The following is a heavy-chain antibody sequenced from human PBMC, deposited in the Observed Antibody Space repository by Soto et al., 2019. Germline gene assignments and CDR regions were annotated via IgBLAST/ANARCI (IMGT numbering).Heavy chain of an antibody. CDR2: IWYDGSNK. D-gene: IGHD3-10*01. V-gene: IGHV3-33*01. CDR1: GFTFRSYG. J-gene: IGHJ6*02. Sequence: PWWSLGLSCSASGFTFRSYGMHWVRPAPGKGLEWVAVIWYDGSNKYYADSVKGRFTISRDNSKNTLYLQMNSLRAEDTAVYYCARDDEEYYYGSGSPGYGMDVWGQGTTVTVPS. CDR3: ARDDEEYYYGSGSPGYGMDV.